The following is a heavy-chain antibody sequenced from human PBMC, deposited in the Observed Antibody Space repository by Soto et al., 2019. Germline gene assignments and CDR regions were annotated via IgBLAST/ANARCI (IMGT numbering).Heavy chain of an antibody. Sequence: ASGKVSCKGSGGTFSSYAISWVRQAPGQGLEWMGGIIPIFGTANYAQKFQGRVTITADESTSTAYMELSSLRSEDTAVYYCARDLKCSGGSCYPNWFDPWGQGTLVTVSS. J-gene: IGHJ5*02. V-gene: IGHV1-69*13. CDR2: IIPIFGTA. CDR3: ARDLKCSGGSCYPNWFDP. CDR1: GGTFSSYA. D-gene: IGHD2-15*01.